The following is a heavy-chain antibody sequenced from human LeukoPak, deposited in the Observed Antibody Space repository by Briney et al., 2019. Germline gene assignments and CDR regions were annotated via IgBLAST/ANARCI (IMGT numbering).Heavy chain of an antibody. V-gene: IGHV3-30*04. CDR2: ISYDGSNK. J-gene: IGHJ4*02. D-gene: IGHD1-1*01. Sequence: GGSLRLSCAASGFTFSNFAMHWVRQAPGKGLEWVAVISYDGSNKYYADSVKGRFTISRDNSKNTLYLQMNSLRAEDTAVYYCARERKYDSNFDYWGQGTLVTVSS. CDR3: ARERKYDSNFDY. CDR1: GFTFSNFA.